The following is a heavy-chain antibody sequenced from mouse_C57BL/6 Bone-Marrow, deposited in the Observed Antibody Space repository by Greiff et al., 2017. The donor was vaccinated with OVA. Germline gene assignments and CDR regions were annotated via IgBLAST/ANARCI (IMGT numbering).Heavy chain of an antibody. V-gene: IGHV1-15*01. J-gene: IGHJ2*01. D-gene: IGHD1-1*01. Sequence: VKVVESGAELVRPGASVTLSCKASGYTFTDYEMHWVKQTPVHGLEWIGAIDPETGGTAYNQKFKGKAILTADKSSSTAYMELRSLTSEDSAVYYGTDLLYGSSPWGQGTTLTVSS. CDR2: IDPETGGT. CDR1: GYTFTDYE. CDR3: TDLLYGSSP.